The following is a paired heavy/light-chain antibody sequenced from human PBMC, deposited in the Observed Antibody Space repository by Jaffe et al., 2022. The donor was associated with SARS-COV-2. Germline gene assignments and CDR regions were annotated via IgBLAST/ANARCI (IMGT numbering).Light chain of an antibody. J-gene: IGKJ2*01. CDR3: QQRTNWPPMFT. CDR2: DAS. Sequence: EIVLTQSPATLSLSPGERATLSCRASQSVNSYLAWYQQKPGQAPRLLIYDASNRATGIPARFSGSGSGTDFTLTISSLEPEDFAVYYCQQRTNWPPMFTFGQGTKLEIK. CDR1: QSVNSY. V-gene: IGKV3-11*01.
Heavy chain of an antibody. CDR3: ASSGKIAAAGTALED. V-gene: IGHV6-1*01. J-gene: IGHJ4*02. D-gene: IGHD6-13*01. CDR1: GDSVSTNSAT. CDR2: TYYRSKWYN. Sequence: QVQLQQSGPGLVKPSQTLSLTCAISGDSVSTNSATWNWIRQSPSRGLEWLGRTYYRSKWYNDYAVSVNSRITITPDTSKNQFSLQLNSVTPEDTAVYYCASSGKIAAAGTALEDWGQGTLVTVSS.